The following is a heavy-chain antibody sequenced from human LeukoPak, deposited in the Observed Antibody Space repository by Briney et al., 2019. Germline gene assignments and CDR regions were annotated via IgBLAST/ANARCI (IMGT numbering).Heavy chain of an antibody. V-gene: IGHV7-4-1*02. J-gene: IGHJ3*02. D-gene: IGHD3-9*01. CDR1: GYTFTSYA. Sequence: ASVKVSCKASGYTFTSYAMNWVRQAPGQGLEWMGWINTNTGNPTYAQGFTGRFVFSLDTSVSTAYLQISSLKAEDTAVYYCARDYSTYFDWRWPYDAFDIWGQGTMVTVSS. CDR2: INTNTGNP. CDR3: ARDYSTYFDWRWPYDAFDI.